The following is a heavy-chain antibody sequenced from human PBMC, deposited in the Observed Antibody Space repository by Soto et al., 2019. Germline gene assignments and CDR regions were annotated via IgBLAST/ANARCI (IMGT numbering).Heavy chain of an antibody. J-gene: IGHJ6*02. CDR3: ARSQGSSTSLEIYYYYYYGMDV. CDR1: GGTFGSYA. V-gene: IGHV1-69*01. CDR2: IIPIPGTA. Sequence: QVQLVQSGAEVKKPGSSVKVSCKASGGTFGSYAISWVRQAPGQGLEWRGGIIPIPGTANYAQKFQGRVTTAADETTGTAYMELISLRSEDTAVSYCARSQGSSTSLEIYYYYYYGMDVWGQATTVTVSS. D-gene: IGHD2-2*01.